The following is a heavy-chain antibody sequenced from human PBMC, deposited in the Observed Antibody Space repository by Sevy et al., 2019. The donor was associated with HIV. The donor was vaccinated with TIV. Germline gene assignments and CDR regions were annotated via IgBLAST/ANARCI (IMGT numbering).Heavy chain of an antibody. CDR2: INPNSSGT. Sequence: ASVKVSCKASGYTFTGYYMHWVRQAPGQGLEWMGWINPNSSGTNYAQKFQGRVTMTRDMSISTAYMELSRLRSDDTAVYYCAGERVYCSGGWCKPGGWFDPWGQGTLVTVSS. D-gene: IGHD2-15*01. CDR3: AGERVYCSGGWCKPGGWFDP. J-gene: IGHJ5*02. V-gene: IGHV1-2*02. CDR1: GYTFTGYY.